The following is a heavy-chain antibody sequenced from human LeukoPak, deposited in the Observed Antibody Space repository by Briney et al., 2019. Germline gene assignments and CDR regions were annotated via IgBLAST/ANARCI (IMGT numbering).Heavy chain of an antibody. J-gene: IGHJ4*02. CDR2: IGDAGDT. V-gene: IGHV3-23*01. Sequence: PGGSLRLACAASGFTFKNYAMSWVRHAPGKWLEWVSAIGDAGDTTYDGSVKARFTIFRNTSWNKLYLQMNSWRVADTAINYVGKDWKLDFWGQGALVTVSS. CDR1: GFTFKNYA. D-gene: IGHD1-1*01. CDR3: GKDWKLDF.